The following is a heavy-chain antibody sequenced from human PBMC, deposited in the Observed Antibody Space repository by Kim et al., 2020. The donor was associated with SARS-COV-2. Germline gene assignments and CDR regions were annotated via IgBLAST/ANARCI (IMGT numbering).Heavy chain of an antibody. CDR2: INHSGST. D-gene: IGHD6-13*01. CDR1: GGSFSGYY. J-gene: IGHJ4*02. Sequence: SETLSLTCAVYGGSFSGYYWSWIRQPPGKGLEWIGEINHSGSTNYNPSLKSRVTISVDTSKNQFSLKLSSVTAADTVVYYCARYDTRSSSLDYWGQGTLV. CDR3: ARYDTRSSSLDY. V-gene: IGHV4-34*01.